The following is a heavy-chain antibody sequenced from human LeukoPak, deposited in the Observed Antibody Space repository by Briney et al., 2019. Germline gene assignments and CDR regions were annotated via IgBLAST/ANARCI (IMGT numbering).Heavy chain of an antibody. D-gene: IGHD5-12*01. V-gene: IGHV3-21*01. CDR2: ISSSSSYI. Sequence: PGGSLRLSCAASGFTFSSYDMSWVRQAPGKGLEWVSSISSSSSYIYYADSVKGRFTISRDNAKNSLYLQMNSLRAEDTAVYYCTSGYDFHFDYWGQGTLVTVSS. CDR3: TSGYDFHFDY. CDR1: GFTFSSYD. J-gene: IGHJ4*02.